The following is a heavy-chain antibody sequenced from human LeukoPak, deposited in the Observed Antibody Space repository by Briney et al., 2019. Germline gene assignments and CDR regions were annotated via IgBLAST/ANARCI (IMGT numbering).Heavy chain of an antibody. CDR2: INAGNGNT. D-gene: IGHD6-19*01. CDR3: ARVVRYSSGPLTDLLPYYFDY. Sequence: AASVKVSCKASGYTFTSYAMHWVRQAPGQRLEWMGWINAGNGNTKYSQEFQGRVTITRDTSASAVYMELSSLRSDDMAVYYCARVVRYSSGPLTDLLPYYFDYWGQGTLVTVSS. J-gene: IGHJ4*02. CDR1: GYTFTSYA. V-gene: IGHV1-3*03.